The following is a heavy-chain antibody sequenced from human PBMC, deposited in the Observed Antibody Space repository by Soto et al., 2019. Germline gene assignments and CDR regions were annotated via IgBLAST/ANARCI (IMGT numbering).Heavy chain of an antibody. Sequence: PSEILSLACVVSGGSITSYHWCWIRQFPGKGVEWIAYTAYTGNTNYNPSLKSRVTISVDTSKNQFSMKLSSVTDADTAVYYCARAPGYSYDSSGYYQHQKYYYYYGMDVWGQGTTVT. J-gene: IGHJ6*02. CDR1: GGSITSYH. D-gene: IGHD3-22*01. CDR2: TAYTGNT. CDR3: ARAPGYSYDSSGYYQHQKYYYYYGMDV. V-gene: IGHV4-59*08.